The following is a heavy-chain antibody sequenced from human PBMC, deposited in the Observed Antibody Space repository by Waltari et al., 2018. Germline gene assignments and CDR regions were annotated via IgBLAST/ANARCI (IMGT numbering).Heavy chain of an antibody. CDR1: GFTVSSNY. CDR2: IYSGGST. Sequence: EVQLVESGGGLIQPGGSLRLSCAASGFTVSSNYMSWVRQAPGKGLEWVSVIYSGGSTYYADSVKGRFTISRDNSKNTLYLQMNSLRAEDTAVYYCARSRSGYYTSPWGMDVWGQGTTVTVSS. V-gene: IGHV3-53*01. CDR3: ARSRSGYYTSPWGMDV. J-gene: IGHJ6*02. D-gene: IGHD3-3*01.